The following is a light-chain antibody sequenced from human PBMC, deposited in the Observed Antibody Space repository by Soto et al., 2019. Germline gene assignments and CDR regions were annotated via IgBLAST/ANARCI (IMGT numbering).Light chain of an antibody. V-gene: IGKV3-15*01. CDR2: GAS. Sequence: EVVMRQSPATLSVSPGERATVSCRASQSVSSNLAWYQHKPGQAPRVLIYGASTRATSIPARFSGSGSGTEFTLTISSLQSEDFAVYSCQQYNDWPPTFGHGTKV. CDR1: QSVSSN. CDR3: QQYNDWPPT. J-gene: IGKJ1*01.